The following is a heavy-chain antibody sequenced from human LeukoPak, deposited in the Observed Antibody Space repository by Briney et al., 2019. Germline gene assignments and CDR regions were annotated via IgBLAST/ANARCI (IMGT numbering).Heavy chain of an antibody. Sequence: ASVKVSCKASGYTFSTYSIHWVRQAPPQRLEWMGWINGDTGNTMYSQKFQGRVTFTRDAGASTAYMEVSSLRSEDTALYYCARSSNIPFDYWGQGTLVTVSS. J-gene: IGHJ4*02. CDR3: ARSSNIPFDY. D-gene: IGHD2/OR15-2a*01. CDR1: GYTFSTYS. V-gene: IGHV1-3*01. CDR2: INGDTGNT.